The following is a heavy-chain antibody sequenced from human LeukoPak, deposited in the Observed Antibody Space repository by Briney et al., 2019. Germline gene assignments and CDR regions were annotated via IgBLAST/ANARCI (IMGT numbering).Heavy chain of an antibody. CDR1: GFTFSSYG. D-gene: IGHD6-19*01. CDR3: AKDRLAEQWLAPLDY. J-gene: IGHJ4*02. Sequence: GRSLRLSCATSGFTFSSYGMHWVRQAPGRGLEWVGIISYDGSKKYYADSVKGRFTISRDNSKNTVYLQMNSLSGEDTAVYNCAKDRLAEQWLAPLDYWGQGTLVTVSS. CDR2: ISYDGSKK. V-gene: IGHV3-30*18.